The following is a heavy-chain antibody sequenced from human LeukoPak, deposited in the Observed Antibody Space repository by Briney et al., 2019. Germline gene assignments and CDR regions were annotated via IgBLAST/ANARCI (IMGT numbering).Heavy chain of an antibody. CDR3: ARMSNGNSFYY. CDR1: GYSFTSYW. Sequence: PGESLKISCKGSGYSFTSYWIGWVRQMSGKGLEWMGTIYPADSDTKCSPSFQGQVTISVAKSINTTYLQWNSLKASDTAMYYCARMSNGNSFYYWGQGTLVTVSS. V-gene: IGHV5-51*01. CDR2: IYPADSDT. D-gene: IGHD2-8*01. J-gene: IGHJ4*02.